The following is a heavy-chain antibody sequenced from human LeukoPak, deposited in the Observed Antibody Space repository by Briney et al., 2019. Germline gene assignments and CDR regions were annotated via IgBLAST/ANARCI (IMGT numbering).Heavy chain of an antibody. V-gene: IGHV4-61*08. CDR3: ARRGGDYGDWYFDL. CDR1: GGSISSGGYY. Sequence: SQTLSLTCTVSGGSISSGGYYWSWIRQPPGKGLEWIGYIYYSGSTNYNPSLKSRVTISVDTSKNQVSLKLSSLTAADTAVYFCARRGGDYGDWYFDLWGRGSLVTVSS. D-gene: IGHD4-17*01. CDR2: IYYSGST. J-gene: IGHJ2*01.